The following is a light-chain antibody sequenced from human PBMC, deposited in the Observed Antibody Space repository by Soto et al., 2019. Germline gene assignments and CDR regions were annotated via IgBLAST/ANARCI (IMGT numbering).Light chain of an antibody. Sequence: DIVMTQSPDSLAVSLGERATINCKSTQSVFYSSNNKDYFAWYQQKPGQPPKLLVSWASIRESGVPDRFRGSGSGTDFTLTISSLQAEDVAVYYCQQYYSRPLTFGGGTKVEIK. CDR2: WAS. CDR1: QSVFYSSNNKDY. J-gene: IGKJ4*01. CDR3: QQYYSRPLT. V-gene: IGKV4-1*01.